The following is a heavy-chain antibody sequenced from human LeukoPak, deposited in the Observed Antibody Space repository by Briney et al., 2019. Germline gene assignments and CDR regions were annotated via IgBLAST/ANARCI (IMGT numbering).Heavy chain of an antibody. CDR3: ASDRSSSGWYYFDY. Sequence: PSETLSLTCTVSGGSISSYYWSWIRQPPGKGLEWIGYIYYSGSTNYNPSLKSRVTISVDTSKNQFSLKLSSVTAADTAVYYCASDRSSSGWYYFDYWGQGTLVTVSS. CDR1: GGSISSYY. D-gene: IGHD6-19*01. J-gene: IGHJ4*02. V-gene: IGHV4-59*01. CDR2: IYYSGST.